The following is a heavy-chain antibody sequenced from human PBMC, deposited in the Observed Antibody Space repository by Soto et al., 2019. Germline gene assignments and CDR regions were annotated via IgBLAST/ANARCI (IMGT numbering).Heavy chain of an antibody. CDR2: IYYSGST. Sequence: QLQLQESGPGLVKPSETLSLTCTVSGGSISSSSYYWGWIRQPPGKGLEWIGSIYYSGSTYYNPSLKSRVTISVDTSKNQFSLKLSSVTAADTAVYYCACRRYYYDSSGPDLDYWGQGTLVTVSS. V-gene: IGHV4-39*01. CDR3: ACRRYYYDSSGPDLDY. J-gene: IGHJ4*02. D-gene: IGHD3-22*01. CDR1: GGSISSSSYY.